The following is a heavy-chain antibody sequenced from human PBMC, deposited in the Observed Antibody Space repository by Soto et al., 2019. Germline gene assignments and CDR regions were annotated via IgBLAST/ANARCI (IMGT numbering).Heavy chain of an antibody. D-gene: IGHD2-2*01. V-gene: IGHV3-21*01. CDR1: GFTFSRYY. J-gene: IGHJ3*02. Sequence: PGGSLRLSCAASGFTFSRYYINWVRQAPWKGLEWVSSISTTSTYKHYADSLKGRFTISRDNAKKLLYLQMDSLRAEDTAVYYCARDDGMSSTNVKAFDIWGQGTKVTVSS. CDR2: ISTTSTYK. CDR3: ARDDGMSSTNVKAFDI.